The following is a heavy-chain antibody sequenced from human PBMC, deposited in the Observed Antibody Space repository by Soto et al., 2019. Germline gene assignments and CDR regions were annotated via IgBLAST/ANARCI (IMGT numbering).Heavy chain of an antibody. D-gene: IGHD3-10*01. CDR3: AKSGSSGSYFPTGSLDY. CDR1: GFTFDDFS. Sequence: EVQLVESGGVVVQPGGSLRLSCAASGFTFDDFSMHWVRQAPGKGLEWVSLISWDDTTYYIDSVRGRFTISRDNSKNSLYLQMNSLGTEDTAVYYCAKSGSSGSYFPTGSLDYWGQGTLVTVSS. V-gene: IGHV3-43*01. CDR2: ISWDDTT. J-gene: IGHJ4*02.